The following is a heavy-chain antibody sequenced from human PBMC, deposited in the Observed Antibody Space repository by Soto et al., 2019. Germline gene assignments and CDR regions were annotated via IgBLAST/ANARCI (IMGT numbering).Heavy chain of an antibody. CDR2: IKQDGSQK. D-gene: IGHD4-17*01. CDR1: GFTLSSYW. Sequence: EVQLVESGGGLVQPGGSLRLSCAASGFTLSSYWMNWVRLAPGKGLEWVANIKQDGSQKNYVDSVKGRFTISRDNAKNSLYLQTSSLRAEDTAVYYCMTSVTPHDYWGQGTLVTVSS. V-gene: IGHV3-7*01. CDR3: MTSVTPHDY. J-gene: IGHJ4*02.